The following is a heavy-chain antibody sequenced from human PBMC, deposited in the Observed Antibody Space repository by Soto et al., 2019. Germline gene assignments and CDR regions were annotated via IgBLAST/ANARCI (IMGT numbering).Heavy chain of an antibody. D-gene: IGHD4-4*01. CDR3: ARDLDYRVSYYYGMDV. CDR2: IYTSGST. J-gene: IGHJ6*02. Sequence: PSETLSLTCTVSGGSISSYYWSWIRQPAGKGLEWIGRIYTSGSTNYNPSLKSQVTMSVDTSKNQFSLKLSSVTAADTAVYYCARDLDYRVSYYYGMDVWGQGTTVTVS. CDR1: GGSISSYY. V-gene: IGHV4-4*07.